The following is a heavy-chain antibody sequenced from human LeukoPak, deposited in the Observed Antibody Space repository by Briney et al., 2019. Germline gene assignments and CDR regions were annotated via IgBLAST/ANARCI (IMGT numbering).Heavy chain of an antibody. CDR3: VPYYYDSSGYYRDDAFDI. V-gene: IGHV1-69*06. Sequence: SVRLSCKASGGTFSSYAISWVRQAPGQGLEWMGGIISIFGTANYAQKFQGRVTITADKSTSTAYMELSSLRSEDTAVYYCVPYYYDSSGYYRDDAFDIWGQGTMVTVSS. CDR1: GGTFSSYA. J-gene: IGHJ3*02. CDR2: IISIFGTA. D-gene: IGHD3-22*01.